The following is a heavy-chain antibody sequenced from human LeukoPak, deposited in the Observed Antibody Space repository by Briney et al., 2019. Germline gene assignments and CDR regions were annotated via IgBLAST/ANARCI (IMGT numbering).Heavy chain of an antibody. CDR2: IIPIFGTA. Sequence: ASVKVSCKASGGTFSSYAISWVRQAPGQALEWMGGIIPIFGTANYAQKFQGRVTITADESTSTAYMELSSLRSEDTAVYYCASGLYCGGDCFRANAFDIWGQGTMVTVSS. CDR1: GGTFSSYA. J-gene: IGHJ3*02. V-gene: IGHV1-69*13. D-gene: IGHD2-21*02. CDR3: ASGLYCGGDCFRANAFDI.